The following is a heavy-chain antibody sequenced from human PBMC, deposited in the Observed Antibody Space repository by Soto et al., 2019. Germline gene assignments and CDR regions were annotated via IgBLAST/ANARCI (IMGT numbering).Heavy chain of an antibody. J-gene: IGHJ5*02. CDR2: IYYSGST. Sequence: PSETLSLTCTVSGGSISSSSYYWGWIRQPPGKGLEWIGSIYYSGSTYYNPSLKSRVTISVDTSKNQFSLKLSSVTAADTAVYYCARLLWFGELLSNNWFDPWGQGTLVTVS. CDR3: ARLLWFGELLSNNWFDP. D-gene: IGHD3-10*01. V-gene: IGHV4-39*01. CDR1: GGSISSSSYY.